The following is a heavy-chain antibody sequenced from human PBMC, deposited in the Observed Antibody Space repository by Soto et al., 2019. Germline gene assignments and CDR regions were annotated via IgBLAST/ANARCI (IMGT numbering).Heavy chain of an antibody. CDR3: VRMNADSYQFYYAMDV. Sequence: QVTLKESGPVLVKPTETLTLTCTVSGFSLSTGRMGVSWIRQPPGKALEWLAHIFSDNERSYSTSMQGRLTISKDPSGSQVVLSMTNLDPVDTGTYYCVRMNADSYQFYYAMDVWGQGITVTVSS. CDR2: IFSDNER. CDR1: GFSLSTGRMG. J-gene: IGHJ6*02. V-gene: IGHV2-26*01. D-gene: IGHD4-17*01.